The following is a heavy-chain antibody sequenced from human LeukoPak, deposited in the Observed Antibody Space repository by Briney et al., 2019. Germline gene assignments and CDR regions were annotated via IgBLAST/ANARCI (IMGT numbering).Heavy chain of an antibody. CDR2: INHSGST. CDR1: GGSFSGYY. CDR3: ARGAPRYCTNGVCTYADY. Sequence: SETLSLTCAVYGGSFSGYYWSWLRQPPGKGLEWIGEINHSGSTNYNPSLKSRVTISVDTSKNQFSLKLSSVTAADTAVYYCARGAPRYCTNGVCTYADYWGQGTLVTVSS. D-gene: IGHD2-8*01. J-gene: IGHJ4*02. V-gene: IGHV4-34*01.